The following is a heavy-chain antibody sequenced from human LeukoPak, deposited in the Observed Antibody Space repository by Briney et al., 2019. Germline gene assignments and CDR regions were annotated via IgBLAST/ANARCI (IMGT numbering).Heavy chain of an antibody. CDR3: AKDKSLGLLWFGELLS. CDR2: ISGSGGST. V-gene: IGHV3-23*01. CDR1: AFTFSSYA. J-gene: IGHJ5*02. Sequence: GGSLRLSSAADAFTFSSYAMSWVRQAPGKGLEWVSAISGSGGSTYYADSVKGRFTISRDNSKDTLYLQMNSLRAEDTAVYYWAKDKSLGLLWFGELLSWGQGTLVTVSS. D-gene: IGHD3-10*01.